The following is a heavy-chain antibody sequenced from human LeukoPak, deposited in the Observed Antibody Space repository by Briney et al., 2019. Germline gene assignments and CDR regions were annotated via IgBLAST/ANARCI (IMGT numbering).Heavy chain of an antibody. CDR1: GFTFSSYA. D-gene: IGHD5-18*01. J-gene: IGHJ5*01. V-gene: IGHV3-23*01. CDR2: LSGGGDTT. Sequence: GGSLRLSCAASGFTFSSYAMSWVRQAPGKGLEWVSALSGGGDTTYYSDSVKGRFTISRDNSKNTLYLQMNSLRVEDTAVYYCAKDYSYGSVNWFDSWGQGTLVTVSS. CDR3: AKDYSYGSVNWFDS.